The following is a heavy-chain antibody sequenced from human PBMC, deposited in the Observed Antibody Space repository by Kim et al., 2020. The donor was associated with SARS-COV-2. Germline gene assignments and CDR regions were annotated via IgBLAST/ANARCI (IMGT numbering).Heavy chain of an antibody. CDR3: ARETIWFGELFPDY. V-gene: IGHV3-74*01. Sequence: ADSVKGRFTISRDNAKNTLYLQMNSLRAEDTAVYYCARETIWFGELFPDYWGQGTLVTVSS. J-gene: IGHJ4*02. D-gene: IGHD3-10*01.